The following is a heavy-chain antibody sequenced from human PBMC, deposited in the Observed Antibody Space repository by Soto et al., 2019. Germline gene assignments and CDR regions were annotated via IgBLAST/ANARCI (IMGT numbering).Heavy chain of an antibody. D-gene: IGHD4-17*01. CDR1: GFTFSNYG. CDR3: ARDRDPMTTVTEIGC. J-gene: IGHJ4*02. V-gene: IGHV3-33*01. Sequence: QVQLVESGGGVVQPGRSLRLSCAASGFTFSNYGMHWVRQAPGKGLEWVAVIWYDGSNKYYGDSVKGRFTISRDNSKSTLYLQMKSLRGEDMAVYYCARDRDPMTTVTEIGCWGQGTLVTVSS. CDR2: IWYDGSNK.